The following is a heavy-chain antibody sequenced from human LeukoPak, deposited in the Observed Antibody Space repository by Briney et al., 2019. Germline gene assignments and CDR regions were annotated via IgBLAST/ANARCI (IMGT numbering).Heavy chain of an antibody. Sequence: GASVKVSCKASGGTFSSYAISWVRQAPGQGLEWMGGIIPIFGTANYAQKFQGRVTITTDESTSPASMELSSLRSEDTAVYYCARDLGVIRNYVINPGTGSDAFDIWGQGTMVTVSS. V-gene: IGHV1-69*05. CDR3: ARDLGVIRNYVINPGTGSDAFDI. CDR1: GGTFSSYA. J-gene: IGHJ3*02. CDR2: IIPIFGTA. D-gene: IGHD1-7*01.